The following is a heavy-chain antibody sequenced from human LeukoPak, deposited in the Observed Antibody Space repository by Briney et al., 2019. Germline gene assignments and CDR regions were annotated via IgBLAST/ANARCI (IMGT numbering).Heavy chain of an antibody. CDR1: GFTFDDYA. J-gene: IGHJ4*02. V-gene: IGHV3-9*01. CDR2: ISWNSGSI. Sequence: GGSLRLSCAASGFTFDDYAMHWVRQAPGKGLEWVSGISWNSGSIGYADSVKGRFTISRDNAKNSLYLRMNSLRAEDTALYYCASGVPAGPLDYWGQGTLVTVSS. CDR3: ASGVPAGPLDY. D-gene: IGHD2-2*01.